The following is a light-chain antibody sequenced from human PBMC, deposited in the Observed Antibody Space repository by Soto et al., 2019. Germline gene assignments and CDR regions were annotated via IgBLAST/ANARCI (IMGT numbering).Light chain of an antibody. CDR1: KLGDKY. CDR2: QDS. CDR3: QAWDSSTAV. V-gene: IGLV3-1*01. Sequence: SSELTQPPSVSVSPGQTASITCSGDKLGDKYAYWYQQKPGQSPVLVIYQDSKRPSGIPERFSGSNSGNTATLTISGTQAMDEADYYCQAWDSSTAVFGTGTKLTVL. J-gene: IGLJ1*01.